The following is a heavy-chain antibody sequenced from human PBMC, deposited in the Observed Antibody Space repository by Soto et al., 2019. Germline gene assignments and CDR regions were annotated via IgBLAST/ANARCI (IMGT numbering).Heavy chain of an antibody. CDR2: IKDDGSER. CDR3: ARDVGPVTIFGEALSGYFDF. CDR1: GFSFGSYW. J-gene: IGHJ4*02. V-gene: IGHV3-7*03. D-gene: IGHD3-3*01. Sequence: GGSLRLSCAVSGFSFGSYWMSWVRQAPGRGLEWLASIKDDGSERYYLDSVKGRFTISRDNAKDSLSLQMNSLRGEDTAFYYCARDVGPVTIFGEALSGYFDFWGQGTLVTVSS.